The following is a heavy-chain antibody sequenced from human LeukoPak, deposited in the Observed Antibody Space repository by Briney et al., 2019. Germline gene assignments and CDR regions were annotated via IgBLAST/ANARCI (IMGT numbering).Heavy chain of an antibody. CDR2: ISNDASSE. CDR3: AREWYPRYYYSSGSLHPGRWFDP. CDR1: GFTFSDYA. J-gene: IGHJ5*02. D-gene: IGHD3-10*01. V-gene: IGHV3-30*04. Sequence: GGSLRLSCETTGFTFSDYAMHWVRQAPGKGPEWVAVISNDASSEFYADSVKGRITISRDNSKNIVYLQMSSLRTGDTAVYYCAREWYPRYYYSSGSLHPGRWFDPWGQGTLVTVSS.